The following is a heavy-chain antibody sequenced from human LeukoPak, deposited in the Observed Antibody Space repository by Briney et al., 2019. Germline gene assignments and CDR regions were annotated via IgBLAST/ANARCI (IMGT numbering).Heavy chain of an antibody. CDR3: AKRRDGYNSGAFDI. D-gene: IGHD5-24*01. CDR1: GFTFSTYW. J-gene: IGHJ3*02. Sequence: PGGSLRLSCAASGFTFSTYWMHWVRQAPGKGLVWVSRINSDGSSTRYADSVKGRFTISRDNAKNTLYLQMSRLRAEDTAVYFCAKRRDGYNSGAFDIWGQGTMVTVSS. V-gene: IGHV3-74*01. CDR2: INSDGSST.